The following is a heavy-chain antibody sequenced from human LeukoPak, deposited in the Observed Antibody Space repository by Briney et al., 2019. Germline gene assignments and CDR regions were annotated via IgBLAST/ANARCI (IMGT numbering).Heavy chain of an antibody. J-gene: IGHJ3*02. CDR2: IYDSGRT. CDR3: ATPTQYNWNREDDAFDI. V-gene: IGHV4-38-2*01. D-gene: IGHD1-1*01. Sequence: SETLSLTCAVSGYSMSSGYYGGGRRQAPGEGGEGIGIIYDSGRTNYNPSLKGRITIARETTKNRASLKLSSVTAADTAVYYCATPTQYNWNREDDAFDIWGQGTMVTVSS. CDR1: GYSMSSGYY.